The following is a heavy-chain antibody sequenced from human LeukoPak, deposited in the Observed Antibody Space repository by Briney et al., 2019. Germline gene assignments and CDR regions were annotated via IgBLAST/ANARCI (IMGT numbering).Heavy chain of an antibody. CDR1: GFTFSSYE. J-gene: IGHJ3*02. Sequence: QPGGSLRLSCAASGFTFSSYEMNWVRQAPGKGLGWVSFISSSGNTIYYADSVKGRFIISRDNAKNSLYLQMNSLRTKDTAVYYCARERPGEDTFDIWGQGTMVTVSS. CDR2: ISSSGNTI. D-gene: IGHD7-27*01. CDR3: ARERPGEDTFDI. V-gene: IGHV3-48*03.